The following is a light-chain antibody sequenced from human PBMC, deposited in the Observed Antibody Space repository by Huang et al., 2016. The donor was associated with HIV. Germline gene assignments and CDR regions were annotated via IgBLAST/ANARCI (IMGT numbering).Light chain of an antibody. J-gene: IGKJ4*01. CDR2: SAS. CDR1: RDISTF. Sequence: DVQMTQSPSSLSASLGDSVTLTCRASRDISTFLHWYQHKPGKAPNLLVQSASTLQSGVPSRCRGSGSGTDFTLTISSLQPEDFATYFCQQSYSSPLTFGGGTKVEI. CDR3: QQSYSSPLT. V-gene: IGKV1-39*01.